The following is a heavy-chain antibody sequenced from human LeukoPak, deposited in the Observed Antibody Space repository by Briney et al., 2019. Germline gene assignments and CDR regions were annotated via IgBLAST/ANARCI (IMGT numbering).Heavy chain of an antibody. J-gene: IGHJ5*02. CDR1: GGSISSYY. CDR3: ARGGYYGSGNDFRFDP. CDR2: INHSGST. V-gene: IGHV4-34*01. Sequence: PSETLSLTCTVSGGSISSYYWGWIRQPPGKGLEWIGEINHSGSTNYNPSLKSRVTISVDTSKNQFSLKLSSVTAADTAVYYCARGGYYGSGNDFRFDPWGQGTLVTVSS. D-gene: IGHD3-10*01.